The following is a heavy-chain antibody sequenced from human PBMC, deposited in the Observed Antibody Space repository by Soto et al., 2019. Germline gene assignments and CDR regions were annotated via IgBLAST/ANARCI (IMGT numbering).Heavy chain of an antibody. CDR3: AKDITLSYDSSGYHSFDY. Sequence: GWSLRLSCAASGFTFSSYAMNWVRQPPGKGLEWVSVISGNGDSPYYADSVKGRFTISRDNSKNTLYLQMNSLRAEDTAVYYCAKDITLSYDSSGYHSFDYWGQGTLVTVSS. V-gene: IGHV3-23*01. CDR2: ISGNGDSP. J-gene: IGHJ4*02. CDR1: GFTFSSYA. D-gene: IGHD3-22*01.